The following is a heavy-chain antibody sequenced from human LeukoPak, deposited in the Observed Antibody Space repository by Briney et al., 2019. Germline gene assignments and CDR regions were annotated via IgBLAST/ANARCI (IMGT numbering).Heavy chain of an antibody. V-gene: IGHV3-23*01. CDR3: AKQALSRFGRVPHAFDI. CDR1: GFTFSSYA. Sequence: PGGSLRLSCAASGFTFSSYAMSWVRQAPGKGLEWVSAISGSGGSTYYADSVKGRFTISRDNSKNTLYLQMNSLRAEDTAVYYCAKQALSRFGRVPHAFDIWGQGTMVTVSS. J-gene: IGHJ3*02. D-gene: IGHD2-2*01. CDR2: ISGSGGST.